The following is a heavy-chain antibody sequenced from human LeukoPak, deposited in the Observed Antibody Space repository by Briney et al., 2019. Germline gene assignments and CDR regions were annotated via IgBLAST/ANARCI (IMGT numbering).Heavy chain of an antibody. CDR2: ISYDGSNK. D-gene: IGHD5-18*01. J-gene: IGHJ4*02. CDR3: AKDPGLW. Sequence: PGRSLRLSCAASGFTFSSYGMHWVRQAPGKGLEWVAVISYDGSNKYYADSVKGRFTISRDNSKNTLYLQMNSLRAEDTAVYYCAKDPGLWWGQGTLVTVSS. CDR1: GFTFSSYG. V-gene: IGHV3-30*18.